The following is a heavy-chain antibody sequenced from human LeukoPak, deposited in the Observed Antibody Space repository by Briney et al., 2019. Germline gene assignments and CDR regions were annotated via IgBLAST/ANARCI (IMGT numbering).Heavy chain of an antibody. D-gene: IGHD3-22*01. J-gene: IGHJ4*02. CDR1: GFSLNTYA. CDR3: AKVGPYYYDSSGPGDY. Sequence: GGSLRLSCAASGFSLNTYAMNWVRQAPGKGLEWVAVISYDGSNKYYADSVKGRFTISRDNSKNTLYLQMNSLRAEDTAVYYCAKVGPYYYDSSGPGDYWGQGTLVTVSS. CDR2: ISYDGSNK. V-gene: IGHV3-30*18.